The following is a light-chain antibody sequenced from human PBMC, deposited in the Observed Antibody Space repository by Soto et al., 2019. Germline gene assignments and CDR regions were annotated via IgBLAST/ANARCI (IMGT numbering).Light chain of an antibody. Sequence: DFVMTQTPASLAVSLGERATINCKSSPSVLSSSNNKNYLAWYQQKPGQPPKLLIYWASTRDSGVPDRFSGSGSGPDFTLTISSLQAEDVAVYYCQQYYSTPYTFGQGNKLEIK. J-gene: IGKJ2*01. CDR1: PSVLSSSNNKNY. CDR2: WAS. V-gene: IGKV4-1*01. CDR3: QQYYSTPYT.